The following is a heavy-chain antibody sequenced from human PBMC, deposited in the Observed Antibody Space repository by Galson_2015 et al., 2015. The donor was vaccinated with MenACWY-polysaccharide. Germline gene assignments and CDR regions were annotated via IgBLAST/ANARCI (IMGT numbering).Heavy chain of an antibody. CDR3: ARFPHSSSSVDY. CDR1: GGSITSYY. CDR2: IYYSGST. J-gene: IGHJ4*02. V-gene: IGHV4-59*01. Sequence: ETLSLTCTVSGGSITSYYWSWIRQPPGKGLEWIGYIYYSGSTNYNPSLKSRVTISVDTSKNQFSLKLSSVTAADTAVYYCARFPHSSSSVDYWGQGTLVTASS. D-gene: IGHD6-6*01.